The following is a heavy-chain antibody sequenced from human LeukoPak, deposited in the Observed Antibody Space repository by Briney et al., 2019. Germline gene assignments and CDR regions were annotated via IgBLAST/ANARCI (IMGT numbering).Heavy chain of an antibody. CDR1: GFTFGDYA. D-gene: IGHD3-10*01. J-gene: IGHJ4*02. CDR2: IRSKAYGGTT. Sequence: GGSLRLSCTASGFTFGDYAMSWFRQAPGKGLEWVGFIRSKAYGGTTECAASVKGRFTISRDDSKSIAYLQMNSLKTEDTAVYYCTRVGSGGSGSYTLYYFDYWGQGTLVTVSS. V-gene: IGHV3-49*03. CDR3: TRVGSGGSGSYTLYYFDY.